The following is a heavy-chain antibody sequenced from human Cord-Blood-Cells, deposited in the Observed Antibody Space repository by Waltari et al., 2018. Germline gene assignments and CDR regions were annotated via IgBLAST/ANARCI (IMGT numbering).Heavy chain of an antibody. CDR2: IIPIFGTA. CDR3: ASTYSSSPFDY. J-gene: IGHJ4*02. D-gene: IGHD6-13*01. CDR1: GGTFSSYA. V-gene: IGHV1-69*01. Sequence: QVQLVQSGAEVKKPGYSVKVSCKASGGTFSSYASSWVRQAPGHGLEWMGGIIPIFGTANYAQKFQGRVTITADESTSTAYMELSSLRSEDTAVYYCASTYSSSPFDYWGQGTLVTVSS.